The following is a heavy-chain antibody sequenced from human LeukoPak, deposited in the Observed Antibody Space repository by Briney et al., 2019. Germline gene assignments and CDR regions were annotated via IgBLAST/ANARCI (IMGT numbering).Heavy chain of an antibody. Sequence: PWGTLRLSGAASGFSFADYAMIWVRQAPGKGLEWVSGISGSGGSTFYADSVRGRFTISRDNSKNTVFLQMSSLGAEDSAFYYCAKGCSRWGPGYYYSMDVWGRGTTVTISS. V-gene: IGHV3-23*01. J-gene: IGHJ6*03. CDR3: AKGCSRWGPGYYYSMDV. CDR2: ISGSGGST. CDR1: GFSFADYA. D-gene: IGHD6-13*01.